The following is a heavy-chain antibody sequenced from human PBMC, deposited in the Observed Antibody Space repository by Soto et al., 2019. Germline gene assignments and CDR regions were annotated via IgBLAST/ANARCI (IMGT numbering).Heavy chain of an antibody. J-gene: IGHJ6*03. V-gene: IGHV1-2*04. D-gene: IGHD3-10*01. CDR1: GYSFTGYY. Sequence: ASVKVSCKASGYSFTGYYMHWVRQAPGQGLEWMGWINPNSGGTNYAQKFQGWVTMTRDTSISTAYMELSRLRSDDTAVYYCARAFRYGSGTPGGYYYYMDVWGKGTTVTVSS. CDR2: INPNSGGT. CDR3: ARAFRYGSGTPGGYYYYMDV.